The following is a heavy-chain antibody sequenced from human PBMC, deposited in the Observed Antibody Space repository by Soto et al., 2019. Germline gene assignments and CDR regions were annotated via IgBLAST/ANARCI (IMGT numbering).Heavy chain of an antibody. V-gene: IGHV3-23*01. J-gene: IGHJ4*02. Sequence: EVQLLDSGGGLVQPGGSLRLSCAASGFTFSSYAMSWVRQAPGKGLEWVSGISGSGGGTYYADSVKGRLTISRDNSQNTLYLQMNSLRAEDTAVYYCAKDAYSSRFPAYFDYWGQGTLVTVSS. D-gene: IGHD5-18*01. CDR1: GFTFSSYA. CDR2: ISGSGGGT. CDR3: AKDAYSSRFPAYFDY.